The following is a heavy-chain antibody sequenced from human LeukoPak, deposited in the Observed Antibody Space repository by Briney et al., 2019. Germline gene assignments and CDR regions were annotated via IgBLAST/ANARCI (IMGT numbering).Heavy chain of an antibody. J-gene: IGHJ4*02. V-gene: IGHV1-18*01. CDR2: ISAYNGNT. D-gene: IGHD6-19*01. CDR3: ARAPMYSSGWYGIDY. CDR1: GYTFTSYG. Sequence: GASVKVSCNASGYTFTSYGISWVRQAPGQGLEWMGWISAYNGNTNYAQKLQGRVTMTTDTSTSTAYMELRSLRSDDTAVYYCARAPMYSSGWYGIDYWGQGTLVTVSS.